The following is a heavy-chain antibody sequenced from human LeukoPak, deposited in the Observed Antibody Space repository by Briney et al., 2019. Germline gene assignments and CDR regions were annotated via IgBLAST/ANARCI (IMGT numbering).Heavy chain of an antibody. CDR2: ISGSGGST. D-gene: IGHD5-18*01. CDR1: GFTFSSYT. CDR3: AKGLPDTAMVHDAFDI. J-gene: IGHJ3*02. Sequence: GGSLRLSCAASGFTFSSYTMNWVRQAPGKGLEWVSAISGSGGSTYYADSVKGRFTISRDNSKNTLYLQMNSLRAEDTAVYYCAKGLPDTAMVHDAFDIWGQGTMVTVSS. V-gene: IGHV3-23*01.